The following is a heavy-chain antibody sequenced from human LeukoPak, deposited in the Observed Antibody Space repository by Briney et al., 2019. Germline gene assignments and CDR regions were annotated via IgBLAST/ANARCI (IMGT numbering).Heavy chain of an antibody. Sequence: GGALRLSCAASGFTFSRYGMHWVGQARGKGVEGVAVICYDGSNKYYADSVKGRFTIPRDNSKNTLYLQMNSLRPEDTAVYYCAREGGRSHTYYFDYWGQGTLVTLSS. CDR2: ICYDGSNK. V-gene: IGHV3-33*01. CDR1: GFTFSRYG. J-gene: IGHJ4*02. CDR3: AREGGRSHTYYFDY.